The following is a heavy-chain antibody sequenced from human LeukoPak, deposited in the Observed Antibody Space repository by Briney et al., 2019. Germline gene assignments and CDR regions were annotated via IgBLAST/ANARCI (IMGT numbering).Heavy chain of an antibody. V-gene: IGHV1-2*06. CDR2: INPNSGGT. D-gene: IGHD1-20*01. CDR1: GYTFTGYY. J-gene: IGHJ4*02. Sequence: GASVKVSCKASGYTFTGYYMHWVRQAPGQGLEWMGRINPNSGGTNYAQKFQGRVTMTRDTSISTAYMELSRLRSDDTAVYYCARDLPNWNDAAGFDYWGQGTLVTVSS. CDR3: ARDLPNWNDAAGFDY.